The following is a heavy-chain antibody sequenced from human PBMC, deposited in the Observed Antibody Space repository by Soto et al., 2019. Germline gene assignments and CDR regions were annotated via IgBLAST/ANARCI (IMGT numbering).Heavy chain of an antibody. D-gene: IGHD3-10*01. V-gene: IGHV1-69*06. CDR3: ARGVYGSGNYYTGPSAYDI. Sequence: QVQLEQSGAEVKKPGSSVKISCKASGGTLSDHGVSWLREAPGQGLEWVGGTIAALNTAKYAPKFQGRVTIAADKSTNIAYMELGSLRSDDTAFYYCARGVYGSGNYYTGPSAYDIWGQGTVVIVSS. CDR2: TIAALNTA. J-gene: IGHJ3*02. CDR1: GGTLSDHG.